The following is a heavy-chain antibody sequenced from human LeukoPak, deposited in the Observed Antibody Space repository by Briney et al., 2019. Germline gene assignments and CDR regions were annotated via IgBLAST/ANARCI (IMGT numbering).Heavy chain of an antibody. J-gene: IGHJ5*02. CDR1: GYSFTNYD. D-gene: IGHD3-10*01. CDR3: ARAFGDTRYGGTNWFDP. CDR2: MNPNSGNT. Sequence: ASVKVSCKASGYSFTNYDINWVRQATGQGLEWMGWMNPNSGNTGYAQKFQGRVIMTMNPSINTAYMELSSLKSEDTAIYYCARAFGDTRYGGTNWFDPWGQGTLVTVSS. V-gene: IGHV1-8*01.